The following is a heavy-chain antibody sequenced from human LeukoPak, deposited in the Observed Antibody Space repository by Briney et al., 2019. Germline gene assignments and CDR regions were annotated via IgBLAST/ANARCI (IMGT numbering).Heavy chain of an antibody. D-gene: IGHD3-22*01. CDR3: ARGYYDSSGHTSGDY. J-gene: IGHJ4*02. CDR2: IKSKTDGGTT. Sequence: GGSLRLSCAASGFTFSNAWMSWVRQAPGKGLEWVGRIKSKTDGGTTDYAAPVKGRFTISRDDSKNTLYLQMNSLRAEDTAVYYCARGYYDSSGHTSGDYWGQGTLVTVSS. CDR1: GFTFSNAW. V-gene: IGHV3-15*01.